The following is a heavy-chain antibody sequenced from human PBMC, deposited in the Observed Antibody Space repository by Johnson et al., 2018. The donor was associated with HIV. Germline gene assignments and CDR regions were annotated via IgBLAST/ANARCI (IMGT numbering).Heavy chain of an antibody. J-gene: IGHJ3*02. CDR3: AKDRSGSYLGYAFDI. V-gene: IGHV3-48*01. Sequence: LEWVSYISSSGSTIYYADSVTGRFTISRDNSKNTLYLHMNSLRAEDTAVYYCAKDRSGSYLGYAFDIWGQGTMVTVSS. CDR2: ISSSGSTI. D-gene: IGHD1-26*01.